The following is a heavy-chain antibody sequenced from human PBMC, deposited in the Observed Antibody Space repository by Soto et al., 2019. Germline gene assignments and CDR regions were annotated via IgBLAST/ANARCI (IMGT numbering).Heavy chain of an antibody. CDR2: ISSNGERR. V-gene: IGHV3-64*02. Sequence: EVQLVESGEGLVQPGGSLRLSCAASGFIFSSYAMYWVRQAPGKGLEYVSGISSNGERREYADSVKGRFSISRDNSKSTLYLQMGSLRTEDMAVYYCARGGQYGLLTAPDYWGQGTLVSVSS. CDR1: GFIFSSYA. D-gene: IGHD3-9*01. J-gene: IGHJ4*02. CDR3: ARGGQYGLLTAPDY.